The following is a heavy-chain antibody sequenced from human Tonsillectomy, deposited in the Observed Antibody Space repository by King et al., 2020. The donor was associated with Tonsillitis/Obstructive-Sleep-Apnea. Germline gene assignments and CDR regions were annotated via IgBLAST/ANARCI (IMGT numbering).Heavy chain of an antibody. J-gene: IGHJ6*03. Sequence: VQLVQSGGVVVQPGGSLRLSCAASGFTFDDYTMHWVRQAPGKGLEWVSLISWDGGSTYYADSVKGRFTISRDNSKNSLYLQMNSLRTEDTALYYCAKDRANLHYYYYYYYMDVWGRGPTVTVPS. D-gene: IGHD1-7*01. V-gene: IGHV3-43*01. CDR2: ISWDGGST. CDR1: GFTFDDYT. CDR3: AKDRANLHYYYYYYYMDV.